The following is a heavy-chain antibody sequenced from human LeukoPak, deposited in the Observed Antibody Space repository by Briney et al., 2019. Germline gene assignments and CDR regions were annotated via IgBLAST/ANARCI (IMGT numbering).Heavy chain of an antibody. CDR3: ARGHDSATDDAFDI. CDR1: GGTFSSYA. Sequence: SVKVSCKASGGTFSSYAISWVRQAPGQGLEWMGGIIPIFGTADYAQKFQGRVTITADKSTSTAYMELSSLRSEDTAVYYCARGHDSATDDAFDIWGQGTMVTVSS. J-gene: IGHJ3*02. V-gene: IGHV1-69*06. D-gene: IGHD3-3*01. CDR2: IIPIFGTA.